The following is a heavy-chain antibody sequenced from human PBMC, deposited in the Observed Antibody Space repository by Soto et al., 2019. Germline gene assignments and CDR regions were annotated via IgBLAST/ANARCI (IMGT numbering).Heavy chain of an antibody. J-gene: IGHJ4*02. Sequence: EVQLAESGGGVVRPGGSLRLSCAASGFKFDDYGMSWVRQAPGKGLEWVSGINWNGGSTGYVESVKGRFTITRDNAKNAVYLQMNSLRGEDTALYYCARGYTPAFDQWSQGTLVTVSS. D-gene: IGHD2-15*01. CDR3: ARGYTPAFDQ. CDR1: GFKFDDYG. V-gene: IGHV3-20*04. CDR2: INWNGGST.